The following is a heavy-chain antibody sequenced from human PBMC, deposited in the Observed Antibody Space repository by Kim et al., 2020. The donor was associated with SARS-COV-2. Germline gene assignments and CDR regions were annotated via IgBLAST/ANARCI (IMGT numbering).Heavy chain of an antibody. V-gene: IGHV3-66*01. CDR3: ELWFGEY. D-gene: IGHD3-10*01. J-gene: IGHJ4*02. CDR2: SGGST. Sequence: SGGSTYYADSVKGRFTISRDNSKNTLYLQMNSLRAEDTAVYYCELWFGEYWGQGTLVTVSS.